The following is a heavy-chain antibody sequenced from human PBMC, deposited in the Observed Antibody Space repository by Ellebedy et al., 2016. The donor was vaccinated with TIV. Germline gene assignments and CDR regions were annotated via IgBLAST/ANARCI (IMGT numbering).Heavy chain of an antibody. Sequence: ASVKVSXKASGYSFYSYGINWVRQAPGQGLEWMGWISVYNGNRNYAQKLQGRVTMTTDTSTSTAYMELRSLRSDDTAVYYCARAGYSSGWADFKAPVYWGQGTLVTVSS. D-gene: IGHD6-19*01. J-gene: IGHJ4*02. CDR1: GYSFYSYG. CDR3: ARAGYSSGWADFKAPVY. V-gene: IGHV1-18*01. CDR2: ISVYNGNR.